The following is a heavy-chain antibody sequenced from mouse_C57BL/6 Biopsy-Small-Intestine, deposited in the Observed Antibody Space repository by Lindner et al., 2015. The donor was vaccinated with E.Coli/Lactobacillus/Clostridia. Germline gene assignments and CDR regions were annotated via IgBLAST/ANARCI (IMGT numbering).Heavy chain of an antibody. J-gene: IGHJ2*01. Sequence: VQLQESGAELMKPGASVKLSCKATGYTFTGYWIEWVKQRPGHGLEWIGEILPGSSSANYNEKFKGKATFTADTSSNTAYMQLSSLTTEDSAIYYCAREGDYDYDVVDYWGQGTTLTVSS. D-gene: IGHD2-4*01. CDR3: AREGDYDYDVVDY. CDR2: ILPGSSSA. V-gene: IGHV1-9*01. CDR1: GYTFTGYW.